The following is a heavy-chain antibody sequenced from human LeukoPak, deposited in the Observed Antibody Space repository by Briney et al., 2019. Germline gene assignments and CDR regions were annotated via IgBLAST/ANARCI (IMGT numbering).Heavy chain of an antibody. CDR1: GFTFSSYA. CDR3: VKDSGGTNHFDY. V-gene: IGHV3-64D*06. CDR2: ISSNGGST. J-gene: IGHJ4*02. Sequence: QTGRSLRLSCAASGFTFSSYAMSWVRQAPGKGLEWVSAISSNGGSTYYADSVKGRFTISRDNSKNTLYLQMSSLRAEDTAVYYCVKDSGGTNHFDYWGQGTLVTVSS. D-gene: IGHD1-7*01.